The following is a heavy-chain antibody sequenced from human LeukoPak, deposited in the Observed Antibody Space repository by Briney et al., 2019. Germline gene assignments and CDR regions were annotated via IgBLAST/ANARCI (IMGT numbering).Heavy chain of an antibody. CDR3: ARGEPAYCSSNSCSYDY. Sequence: SETLSLTCAIYGGSFSGYYWSWIRQPPGKGLEWIGEINHSGSTYYNPSLESRATISVDTSKNQFSLKLNSVTAADTAVYYCARGEPAYCSSNSCSYDYWGQGTLVTVSS. D-gene: IGHD2-2*01. V-gene: IGHV4-34*01. J-gene: IGHJ4*02. CDR2: INHSGST. CDR1: GGSFSGYY.